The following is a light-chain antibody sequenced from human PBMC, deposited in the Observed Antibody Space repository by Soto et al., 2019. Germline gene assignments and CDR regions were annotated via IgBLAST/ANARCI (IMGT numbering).Light chain of an antibody. Sequence: QSVLTQPPSVSAAPGQTVIISCSGSTANIGMNYVSWYQQFPGTAPKLLIYENNKTPSGIPDRYSGSTSATSATLGITGLQAGDEAVYYCGAWDSSLSAGVFGGGTKLTVL. CDR2: ENN. V-gene: IGLV1-51*02. CDR1: TANIGMNY. J-gene: IGLJ3*02. CDR3: GAWDSSLSAGV.